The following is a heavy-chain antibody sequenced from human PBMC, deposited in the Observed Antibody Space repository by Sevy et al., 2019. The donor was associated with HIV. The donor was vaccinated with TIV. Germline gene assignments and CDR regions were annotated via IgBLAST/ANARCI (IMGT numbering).Heavy chain of an antibody. CDR2: IYYSGST. D-gene: IGHD6-6*01. V-gene: IGHV4-39*01. CDR3: ASAGGIYSSSLLWDYYYYGMDV. J-gene: IGHJ6*02. Sequence: SETLSLTCTVSGGSISSSSYYWGWIRPPPGKGLEWIGSIYYSGSTYYNPSLQSRVTISVDTSKNRFSLKLGFVTAADTAVYYCASAGGIYSSSLLWDYYYYGMDVWGQGTTVTVSS. CDR1: GGSISSSSYY.